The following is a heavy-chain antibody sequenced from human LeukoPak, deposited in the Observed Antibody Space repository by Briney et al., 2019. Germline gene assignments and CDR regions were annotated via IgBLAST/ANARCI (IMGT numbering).Heavy chain of an antibody. J-gene: IGHJ3*02. CDR2: IKQDGSEK. CDR1: GFIFTSYW. Sequence: GGSLRLSCAASGFIFTSYWMSWVRQAPGKGLEWVANIKQDGSEKYYVDPVKGRFTISRDNAKNSLYLQMNSLRADDTAVYYCARDGKSGSEDGFDIWGQGTVVTVSS. D-gene: IGHD1-26*01. V-gene: IGHV3-7*01. CDR3: ARDGKSGSEDGFDI.